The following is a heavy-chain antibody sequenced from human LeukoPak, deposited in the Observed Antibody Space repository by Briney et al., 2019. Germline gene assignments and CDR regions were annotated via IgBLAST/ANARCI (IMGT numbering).Heavy chain of an antibody. Sequence: GGSLRLSCAASGFTFSSYAMSWVRQAPGKGLEWVSAICGSCGSTYYADAVKGRFTIARDNSKNTLYMQMNSLRAEDTAVYYCAKARQWELPLVFDYWGQGTLVTVSS. CDR3: AKARQWELPLVFDY. CDR2: ICGSCGST. D-gene: IGHD1-26*01. CDR1: GFTFSSYA. V-gene: IGHV3-23*01. J-gene: IGHJ4*02.